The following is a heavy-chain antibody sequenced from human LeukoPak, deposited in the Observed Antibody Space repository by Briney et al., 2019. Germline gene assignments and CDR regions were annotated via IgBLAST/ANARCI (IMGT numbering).Heavy chain of an antibody. V-gene: IGHV3-48*01. CDR1: GFTFSSYS. CDR2: ISSGSKTI. J-gene: IGHJ4*02. Sequence: GGSLRLSCAASGFTFSSYSMNWVRQAPGKGLEWVSYISSGSKTIYYADSVKGRSTISRDNAKNSLYLQMNSLRAEDTAVYYCARETYYYDSSGYYFPSGLDYWGQGTLVTVSS. D-gene: IGHD3-22*01. CDR3: ARETYYYDSSGYYFPSGLDY.